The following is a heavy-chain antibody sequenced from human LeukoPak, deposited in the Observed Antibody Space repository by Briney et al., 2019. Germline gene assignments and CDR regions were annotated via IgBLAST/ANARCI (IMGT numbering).Heavy chain of an antibody. Sequence: PSETLSLTCTVSGYSISSGYYWGWIRQPPGKGLEWIGYIYYSGSTYYNPSLRSRVTISVDTSKNQFSLKLSSVTAADTAVYYCARSMGSGGSCCLSYYYYMDVWGKGTTVTVSS. J-gene: IGHJ6*03. D-gene: IGHD2-15*01. V-gene: IGHV4-38-2*02. CDR1: GYSISSGYY. CDR3: ARSMGSGGSCCLSYYYYMDV. CDR2: IYYSGST.